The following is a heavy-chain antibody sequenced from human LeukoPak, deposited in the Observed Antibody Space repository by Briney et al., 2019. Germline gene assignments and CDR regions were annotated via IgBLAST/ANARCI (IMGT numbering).Heavy chain of an antibody. CDR2: INPNSGGT. CDR1: GYTFTGYY. CDR3: ARTGIGHCSGGSCYPQGWFDP. J-gene: IGHJ5*01. D-gene: IGHD2-15*01. Sequence: ASVTVSCKASGYTFTGYYMHWVRQAPGQGLEWMGWINPNSGGTNYAQKFQGRVTMTRDTSISTAYMELSRLRSDDTAVYYCARTGIGHCSGGSCYPQGWFDPWGQGTLVTVSS. V-gene: IGHV1-2*02.